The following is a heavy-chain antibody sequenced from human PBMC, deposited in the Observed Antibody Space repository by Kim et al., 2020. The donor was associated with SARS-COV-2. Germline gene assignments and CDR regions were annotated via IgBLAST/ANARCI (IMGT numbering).Heavy chain of an antibody. CDR3: ARHLPTGAAGPNEPFDY. CDR2: IYYSGST. Sequence: SETLSLTCTVSGGSISSYYWSWIRQPPGKGLEWIGYIYYSGSTNYNPSLKSRVTISVDTSKNQFSLKLSSVTAADTAVYYCARHLPTGAAGPNEPFDYWGQGTLVTVSS. J-gene: IGHJ4*02. D-gene: IGHD6-13*01. CDR1: GGSISSYY. V-gene: IGHV4-59*08.